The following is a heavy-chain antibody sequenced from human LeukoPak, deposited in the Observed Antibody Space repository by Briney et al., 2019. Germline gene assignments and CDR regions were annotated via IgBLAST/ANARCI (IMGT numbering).Heavy chain of an antibody. J-gene: IGHJ4*02. D-gene: IGHD5-18*01. Sequence: GGSLRLSCAASGFTFSSYSMNWVRQAPGKGLEWVSAISGSGNRTFYADSVKGRFAISRDNSKSRVYLQMNSLRAGDTAVYYCASAGYSYGAFFDWGQGTLVTVSS. CDR1: GFTFSSYS. V-gene: IGHV3-23*01. CDR2: ISGSGNRT. CDR3: ASAGYSYGAFFD.